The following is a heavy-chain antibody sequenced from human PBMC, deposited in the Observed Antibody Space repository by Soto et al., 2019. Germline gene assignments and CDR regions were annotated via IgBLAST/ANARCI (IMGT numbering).Heavy chain of an antibody. CDR3: ATSKEFGADY. Sequence: EVQLVESGGGLVKPGGSLRLSCAASGFTFCSYSMNWVRQAPGKGLEWVSSISSSSSYIYYADSVKGRFTISRDNAKNSLYLQMNSLRAEDTAVYYCATSKEFGADYWGQGTLVTVSS. V-gene: IGHV3-21*01. D-gene: IGHD3-3*01. CDR2: ISSSSSYI. J-gene: IGHJ4*02. CDR1: GFTFCSYS.